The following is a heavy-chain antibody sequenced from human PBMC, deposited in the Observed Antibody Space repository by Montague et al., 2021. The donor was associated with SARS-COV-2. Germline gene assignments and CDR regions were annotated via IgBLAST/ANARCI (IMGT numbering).Heavy chain of an antibody. J-gene: IGHJ4*02. V-gene: IGHV4-59*01. D-gene: IGHD2-15*01. Sequence: SETLSLTCPVSGGSISTYYWGWIRQPPGKGLEWIGYIYYSGSTNYNPSLKSRVTISIDTSKNQFSLELSSVTAVDMAVYYCASPGGYCTGGSCYYAYWGQGTLVTVSS. CDR2: IYYSGST. CDR3: ASPGGYCTGGSCYYAY. CDR1: GGSISTYY.